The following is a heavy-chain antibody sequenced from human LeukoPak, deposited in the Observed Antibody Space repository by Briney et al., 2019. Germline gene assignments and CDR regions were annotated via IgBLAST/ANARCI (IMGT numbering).Heavy chain of an antibody. V-gene: IGHV1-46*01. CDR2: IKPSDGST. CDR1: GYTFTGYY. CDR3: ARPDYSKFDY. J-gene: IGHJ4*02. Sequence: ASVKVSCKASGYTFTGYYMHRVRQAPGQGLEWMGIIKPSDGSTIYAQKFQGRVTMTSDTSTTTVYMEVSSLRSDDTAVYYCARPDYSKFDYWGQGTLVTVSS. D-gene: IGHD4-11*01.